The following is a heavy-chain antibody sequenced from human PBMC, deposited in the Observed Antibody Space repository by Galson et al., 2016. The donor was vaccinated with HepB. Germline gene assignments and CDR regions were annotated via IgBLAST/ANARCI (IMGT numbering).Heavy chain of an antibody. Sequence: PFLLSSVASGFTFSGGYYWYFRRQPPEKVVGWAGIIYYAGNTSYTASLKGRFTISIDTSKNQFSLQLSTLTAEDTAVYFCARAGYGDFYNDAFDLWGQGTMVTVSS. V-gene: IGHV4-31*03. D-gene: IGHD4-17*01. CDR3: ARAGYGDFYNDAFDL. CDR1: SGFTFSGGYY. J-gene: IGHJ3*01. CDR2: IYYAGNT.